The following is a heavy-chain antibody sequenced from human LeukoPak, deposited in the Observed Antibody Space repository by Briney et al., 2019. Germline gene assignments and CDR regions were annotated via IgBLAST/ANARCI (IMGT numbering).Heavy chain of an antibody. CDR2: INHSGST. D-gene: IGHD3-9*01. CDR1: GGSFSGYY. V-gene: IGHV4-34*01. J-gene: IGHJ1*01. Sequence: PSETLSLTCAVYGGSFSGYYWSWIRQPPGKGLEWIGEINHSGSTNYNPSLKSRVTISVDTSKNQFSLKLSSVTAADTAVYYCASTYYDILTGYSPFQHWGQGTLVTVSS. CDR3: ASTYYDILTGYSPFQH.